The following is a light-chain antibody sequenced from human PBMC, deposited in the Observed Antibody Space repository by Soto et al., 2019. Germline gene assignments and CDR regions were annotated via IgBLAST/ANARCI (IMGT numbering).Light chain of an antibody. Sequence: DIQMAQSPSSLSASVGDRVTITCQASQDISNYLNWYQQKPGKAPKLLIYDASNLKTGVPSRFTGSGSGTDFTFTISSLQPEDIATYYCQQYGNLPRTFGQGTKVDIK. V-gene: IGKV1-33*01. J-gene: IGKJ1*01. CDR3: QQYGNLPRT. CDR2: DAS. CDR1: QDISNY.